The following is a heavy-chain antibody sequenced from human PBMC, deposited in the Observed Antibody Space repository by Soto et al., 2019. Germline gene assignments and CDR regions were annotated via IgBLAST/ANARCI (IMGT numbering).Heavy chain of an antibody. Sequence: SETLSLTCTDSGGSISSYYWSWIRQPAGKXLEWIGRIYTSGSTNYNPSLKSRVTMSVDTSKNQFSLKLSSVTAADTAVYYCARDLKGIAAAGSLYYYGMDVWGQGTTVTVSS. D-gene: IGHD6-13*01. CDR3: ARDLKGIAAAGSLYYYGMDV. CDR1: GGSISSYY. CDR2: IYTSGST. V-gene: IGHV4-4*07. J-gene: IGHJ6*02.